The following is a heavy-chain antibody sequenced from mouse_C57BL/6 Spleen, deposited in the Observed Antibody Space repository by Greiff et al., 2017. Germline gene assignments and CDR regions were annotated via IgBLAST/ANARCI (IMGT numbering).Heavy chain of an antibody. Sequence: VQLQQPGAELVKPGASVKLSCKASGYTFTSYWMQWVKQRPGQGLEWIGEIDPSDSYPNYNQKFKGKATLTVDTSSSTAYMQLSSLTSEDSAVYYCARRRRSPYYYAMDYWGQGTSVTVSS. CDR1: GYTFTSYW. J-gene: IGHJ4*01. V-gene: IGHV1-50*01. CDR2: IDPSDSYP. CDR3: ARRRRSPYYYAMDY.